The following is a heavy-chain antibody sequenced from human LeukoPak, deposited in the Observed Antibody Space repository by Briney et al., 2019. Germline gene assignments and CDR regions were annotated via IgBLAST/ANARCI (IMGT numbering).Heavy chain of an antibody. CDR3: AKDGSPDFDWLLSEKYFDY. CDR2: INSDGSST. Sequence: PGGSLRLSCAASGFTFSSYWMHWVRQAPGKGLVWVSRINSDGSSTSYADSVKGRFTISRDNAKNTLYLQMNSLRGEDTAVYYCAKDGSPDFDWLLSEKYFDYWGREPWSPSPQ. D-gene: IGHD3-9*01. CDR1: GFTFSSYW. V-gene: IGHV3-74*01. J-gene: IGHJ4*02.